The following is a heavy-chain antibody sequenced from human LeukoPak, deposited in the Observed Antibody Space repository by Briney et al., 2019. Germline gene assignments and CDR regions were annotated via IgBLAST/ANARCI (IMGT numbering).Heavy chain of an antibody. J-gene: IGHJ4*02. CDR2: IYYSGST. D-gene: IGHD3-22*01. Sequence: KSSETLSLTCAVSGGSISSGGYSWSWIRQPPGKGLEWIGYIYYSGSTYYNPSLKSRVTISVDTSKNQFSLKLSSVTAADTAVYYCARSKDSSGYYYYYWGQGTLVTVSS. CDR3: ARSKDSSGYYYYY. V-gene: IGHV4-30-4*07. CDR1: GGSISSGGYS.